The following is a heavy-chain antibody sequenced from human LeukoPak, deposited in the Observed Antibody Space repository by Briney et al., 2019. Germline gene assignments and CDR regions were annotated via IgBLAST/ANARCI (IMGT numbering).Heavy chain of an antibody. D-gene: IGHD3-3*01. CDR3: ARHPPHDIIGEWSFDI. V-gene: IGHV3-48*04. CDR2: ISWNSGSI. CDR1: GFTFSSYW. Sequence: PGGSLRLSCVASGFTFSSYWMNWVRQAPGKGLEWVSGISWNSGSIGYADSVKGRFTISRDNAKNSLYLQMNSLRAEDTAVYYCARHPPHDIIGEWSFDIWGQGTMVTVSS. J-gene: IGHJ3*02.